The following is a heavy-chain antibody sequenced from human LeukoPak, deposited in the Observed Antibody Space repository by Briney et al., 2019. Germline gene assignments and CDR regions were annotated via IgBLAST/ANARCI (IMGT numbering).Heavy chain of an antibody. CDR1: GFTFSDHY. CDR3: ARVRSSLYDMDV. Sequence: GGSLRLSCAASGFTFSDHYMDWVRQAPGKGLEWVGRTRNKANSYTTEYAASVKGRFTISRDDSKNSLYLQMNSLKTEDTAVYYCARVRSSLYDMDVWGKGTTVTVSS. J-gene: IGHJ6*03. CDR2: TRNKANSYTT. V-gene: IGHV3-72*01.